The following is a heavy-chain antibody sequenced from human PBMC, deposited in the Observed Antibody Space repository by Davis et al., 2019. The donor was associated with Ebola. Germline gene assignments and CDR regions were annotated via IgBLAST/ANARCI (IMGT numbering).Heavy chain of an antibody. J-gene: IGHJ4*02. V-gene: IGHV4-4*02. CDR2: IYHSGST. Sequence: MPSETLSLTCAVSGGSISSSNWWRWVRQPPGKGLEWIGEIYHSGSTNYNPSLKSRVTISVDTSKNQFSLKLSSVTAADTAVYYCARELKYYYDSNGYYGRYYFDYWGQGTLVTVSS. D-gene: IGHD3-22*01. CDR3: ARELKYYYDSNGYYGRYYFDY. CDR1: GGSISSSNW.